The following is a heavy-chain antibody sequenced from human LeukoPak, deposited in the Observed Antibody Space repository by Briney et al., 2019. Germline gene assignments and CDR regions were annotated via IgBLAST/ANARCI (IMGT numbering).Heavy chain of an antibody. CDR2: IYYSGST. Sequence: VKPSETLSLTCTVSGGSISSSSYYWGWIRQPPGKGLEWIGSIYYSGSTYYNPSLKSRVTISVDTSKNQFSLKLSSVTAADTAVYYCARLGREQQLVTPYYFDYWGQGTLVTVSS. CDR3: ARLGREQQLVTPYYFDY. CDR1: GGSISSSSYY. V-gene: IGHV4-39*01. D-gene: IGHD6-13*01. J-gene: IGHJ4*02.